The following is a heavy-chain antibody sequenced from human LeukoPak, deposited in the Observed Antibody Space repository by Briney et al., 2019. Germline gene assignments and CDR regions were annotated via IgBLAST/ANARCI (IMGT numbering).Heavy chain of an antibody. CDR3: AGKTPVRPFDY. J-gene: IGHJ4*02. CDR1: GGSISSYY. D-gene: IGHD1-1*01. V-gene: IGHV4-4*07. Sequence: PSETLSLTCTVSGGSISSYYWSWLRQPPGQGLEGIWRIYSSGSNNSYPNLNSQIPITVNKSKNQFSLKLSLRSVADPASYYCAGKTPVRPFDYWGQGTLVTVSS. CDR2: IYSSGSN.